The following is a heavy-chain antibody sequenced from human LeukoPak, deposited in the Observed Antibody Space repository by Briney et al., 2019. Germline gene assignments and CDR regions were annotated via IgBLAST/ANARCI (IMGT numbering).Heavy chain of an antibody. CDR1: GFTFSSYA. Sequence: GGSLRLSWAASGFTFSSYAMSWVRQAPGKGLEWVSAISGSGGSTYYADSVKGRFTISRDNSKNTLYLQMNSLRAEDTAVYYCARGVPYDSWSGPHYSDYWGQGTLVTVSS. D-gene: IGHD3-3*01. CDR2: ISGSGGST. CDR3: ARGVPYDSWSGPHYSDY. V-gene: IGHV3-23*01. J-gene: IGHJ4*02.